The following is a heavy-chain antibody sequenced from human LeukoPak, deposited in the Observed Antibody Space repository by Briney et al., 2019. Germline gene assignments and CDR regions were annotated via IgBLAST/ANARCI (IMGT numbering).Heavy chain of an antibody. CDR1: GASIRSYY. Sequence: PSETLSLTCTVSGASIRSYYWSWIRQPPGKGLEWIGYIYYSGSTNYNPSLKSRVTISVDTSKNQFSLKLSSVTAADTAVYYCARVLGSYRGRYSSSQSFDYWGQGTLVTVSS. D-gene: IGHD6-13*01. CDR3: ARVLGSYRGRYSSSQSFDY. J-gene: IGHJ4*02. CDR2: IYYSGST. V-gene: IGHV4-59*01.